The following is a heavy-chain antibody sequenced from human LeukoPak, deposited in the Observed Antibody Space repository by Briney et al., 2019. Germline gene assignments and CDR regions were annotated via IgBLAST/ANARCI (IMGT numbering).Heavy chain of an antibody. CDR3: AHYGSGSYYNVPPLSSYYFDY. CDR2: IYRDDDK. J-gene: IGHJ4*02. CDR1: GFSLSTSGVG. Sequence: SGPTLVNPTQTLTLTCTFSGFSLSTSGVGVGWIRQPPGKALEWLALIYRDDDKRYSPSLKSRLTITKDTSKNQVVLTMTNMDPVDTATYYCAHYGSGSYYNVPPLSSYYFDYWGQGTLVTVSS. V-gene: IGHV2-5*02. D-gene: IGHD3-10*01.